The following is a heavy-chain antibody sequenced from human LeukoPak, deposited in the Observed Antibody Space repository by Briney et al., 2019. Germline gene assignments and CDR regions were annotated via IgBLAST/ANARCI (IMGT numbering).Heavy chain of an antibody. D-gene: IGHD3-9*01. CDR2: INPSGGST. Sequence: ASVKVSCKASGYTFTSYYMHWVQQAPGQGLEWMGIINPSGGSTSYAQKFQGRVTMTRDTSTSTVYMELSSLRSEDTAVYYCARDSPHYDILTGYPKAAFDVWGQGTMVTVSS. V-gene: IGHV1-46*01. CDR1: GYTFTSYY. J-gene: IGHJ3*01. CDR3: ARDSPHYDILTGYPKAAFDV.